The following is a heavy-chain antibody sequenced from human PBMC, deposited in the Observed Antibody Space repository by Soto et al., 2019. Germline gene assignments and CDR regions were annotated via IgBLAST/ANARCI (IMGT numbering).Heavy chain of an antibody. V-gene: IGHV3-30*18. D-gene: IGHD1-7*01. J-gene: IGHJ4*02. CDR3: ANRANWNYHIDY. Sequence: QVQLVESGGGVVQPGRSLRLSCAASGFTFSSYGMHWVRQAPGKGLEWGAVISYDGSNKYYADSVKGRFPISRDNSKNTLYLQMNSLRAEDTAVYYCANRANWNYHIDYWGQGTLVTVSS. CDR2: ISYDGSNK. CDR1: GFTFSSYG.